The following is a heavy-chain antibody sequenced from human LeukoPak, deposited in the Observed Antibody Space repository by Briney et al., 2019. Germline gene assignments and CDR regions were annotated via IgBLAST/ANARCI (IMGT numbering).Heavy chain of an antibody. CDR2: IYTGGTT. D-gene: IGHD6-19*01. J-gene: IGHJ4*02. V-gene: IGHV3-53*01. CDR3: AKDRSSGWYGPVEIDY. CDR1: GLTVSSNY. Sequence: PGGSLRLSCEASGLTVSSNYMSWVRQAPGKGLEWVSVIYTGGTTYYADSVKGRFTISRDNSKNTLYLQMNSLRAEDTAVYYCAKDRSSGWYGPVEIDYWGQGTLVTVSS.